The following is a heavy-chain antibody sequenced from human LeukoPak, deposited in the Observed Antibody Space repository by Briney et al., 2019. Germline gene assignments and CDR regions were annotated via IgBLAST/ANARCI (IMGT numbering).Heavy chain of an antibody. CDR1: GGSISGSRHY. V-gene: IGHV4-39*01. D-gene: IGHD3-9*01. J-gene: IGHJ6*02. CDR3: ASLMYYDFLTGNYYYAMDV. Sequence: SEALSLTCAVSGGSISGSRHYWTWIRQPPGKGLEWMGSMYYGGSTYLNPSLKSRVTISADTSKKQFSLKLTSVTAADTAVYYCASLMYYDFLTGNYYYAMDVWGQGTTVIVSS. CDR2: MYYGGST.